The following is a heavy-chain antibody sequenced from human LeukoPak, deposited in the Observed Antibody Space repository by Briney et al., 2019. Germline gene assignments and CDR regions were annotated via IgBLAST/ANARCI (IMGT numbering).Heavy chain of an antibody. D-gene: IGHD6-19*01. CDR3: ARDYRRGWFFDY. CDR1: GFTLSGYS. CDR2: ISSSSSTI. V-gene: IGHV3-48*02. J-gene: IGHJ4*02. Sequence: GGSLRLSCAASGFTLSGYSMNWVRQAPGKGLEWVSYISSSSSTIYYADSVKGRFAISRDIAKNSLYLQMNSLRDEDTAVYYCARDYRRGWFFDYRGQGTLVTVSS.